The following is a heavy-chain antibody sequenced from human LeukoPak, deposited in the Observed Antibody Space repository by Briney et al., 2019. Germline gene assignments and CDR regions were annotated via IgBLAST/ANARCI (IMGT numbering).Heavy chain of an antibody. J-gene: IGHJ4*02. Sequence: GGSLRLSCAASGFTFSDSYMSWIRQAPGKGLEWVSYIRSSGRTTDYADSMKGRFTISRDNAKSSLFLQMNSLRAEDTAVYYCARDQGMATITGFDHWGQGTLVTVPS. CDR3: ARDQGMATITGFDH. CDR1: GFTFSDSY. D-gene: IGHD5-24*01. CDR2: IRSSGRTT. V-gene: IGHV3-11*01.